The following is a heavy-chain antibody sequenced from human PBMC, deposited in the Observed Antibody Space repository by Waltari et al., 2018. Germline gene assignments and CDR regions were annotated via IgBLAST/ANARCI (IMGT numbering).Heavy chain of an antibody. CDR1: GFTFSSYA. D-gene: IGHD3-22*01. J-gene: IGHJ5*02. CDR3: ARDLLGDSSGYHNWFDP. V-gene: IGHV3-30-3*01. Sequence: QVQLVESGGGVVQPGRSLRLSCAASGFTFSSYAMHWVRQAPGKGLEWVAVISYDGSNKYYADSVKGRFTISRDNSKNTLYLQMNSLRAEDTAVYYCARDLLGDSSGYHNWFDPWGQGTLVTVSS. CDR2: ISYDGSNK.